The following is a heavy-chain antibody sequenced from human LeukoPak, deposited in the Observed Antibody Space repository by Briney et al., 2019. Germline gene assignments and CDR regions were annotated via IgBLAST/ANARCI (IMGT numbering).Heavy chain of an antibody. CDR3: VRDRELTY. V-gene: IGHV4-59*01. Sequence: SETLSPTCTVSGGSFSIYYWSWIRQPTGRGLEWIGYIYNSGSTNYIPSLRSRVTISVDTSKNQFSLKLNSVTAADTAVYYCVRDRELTYWSQGTLVTVSS. D-gene: IGHD1-26*01. CDR1: GGSFSIYY. CDR2: IYNSGST. J-gene: IGHJ4*02.